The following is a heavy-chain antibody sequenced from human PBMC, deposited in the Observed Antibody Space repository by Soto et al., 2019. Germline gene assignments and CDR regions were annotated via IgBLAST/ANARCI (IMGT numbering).Heavy chain of an antibody. CDR1: AGTFSSYT. Sequence: QVQLVQSGAEVKKPGSSVTVSCKASAGTFSSYTNSWVRQAPEQGLEWMAGISPIFGTPIYAQQFQDRVPMSADDSTMSAYMDMTRLISADTAFYYFATGVVGSRLSTDYWVQGTMV. D-gene: IGHD2-15*01. CDR2: ISPIFGTP. J-gene: IGHJ4*02. CDR3: ATGVVGSRLSTDY. V-gene: IGHV1-69*01.